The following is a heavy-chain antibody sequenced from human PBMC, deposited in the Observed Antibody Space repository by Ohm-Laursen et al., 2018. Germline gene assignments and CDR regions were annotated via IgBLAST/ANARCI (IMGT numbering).Heavy chain of an antibody. CDR1: GFSFSSYW. V-gene: IGHV3-48*04. CDR2: ISSSSSTI. CDR3: ARGGGSSGWHLHYY. D-gene: IGHD6-19*01. Sequence: GSLRLSCSASGFSFSSYWMNWVRQAPGKGLEWVSYISSSSSTISYADSVKGRFTISRDNAQTSLYLQMNSLRGEDTAVYYCARGGGSSGWHLHYYWGQGTLVTVSS. J-gene: IGHJ4*02.